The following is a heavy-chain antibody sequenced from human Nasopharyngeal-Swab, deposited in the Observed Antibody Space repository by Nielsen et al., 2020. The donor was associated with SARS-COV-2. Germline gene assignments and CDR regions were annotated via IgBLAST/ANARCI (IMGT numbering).Heavy chain of an antibody. CDR1: GYTLTNSA. J-gene: IGHJ4*02. CDR2: IVPALGLP. CDR3: AREGEYGAYDAPDY. V-gene: IGHV1-69*10. D-gene: IGHD5-12*01. Sequence: SVTVSCKTSGYTLTNSAISWVRQAPAQGLEWMGGIVPALGLPNYAQKFRGRVTISADRSTTTSYLELGSLRSEDTAIYYCAREGEYGAYDAPDYWGQGTLVTVSS.